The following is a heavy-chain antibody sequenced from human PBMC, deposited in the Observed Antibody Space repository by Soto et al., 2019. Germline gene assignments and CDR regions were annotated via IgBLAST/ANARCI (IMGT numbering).Heavy chain of an antibody. Sequence: QLQLQESGPGLVKPSETLSLTCTVSGGSISSYYWSWIRQPPGKGLEWLGYIYYSGSTNYNPSLKSRVTISVDTSKNQFSLKLSSVTAADTAVHYCARVWGGAFDIWGQGTMVTVSS. CDR3: ARVWGGAFDI. J-gene: IGHJ3*02. CDR2: IYYSGST. D-gene: IGHD3-10*01. CDR1: GGSISSYY. V-gene: IGHV4-59*01.